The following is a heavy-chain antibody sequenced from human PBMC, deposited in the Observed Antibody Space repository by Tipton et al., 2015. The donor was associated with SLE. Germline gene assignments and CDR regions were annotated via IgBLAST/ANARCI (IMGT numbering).Heavy chain of an antibody. J-gene: IGHJ4*02. Sequence: TLSLTCTVSGGSISSHYWSWIRQPPGKGLEWIGEINHSGSTNYNPSLKSRVTISVDTSKNQFSLKLSSVTAADTAVYYCARHNYGEVDYWGQGTLVTVSS. CDR1: GGSISSHY. CDR2: INHSGST. D-gene: IGHD4-17*01. CDR3: ARHNYGEVDY. V-gene: IGHV4-34*01.